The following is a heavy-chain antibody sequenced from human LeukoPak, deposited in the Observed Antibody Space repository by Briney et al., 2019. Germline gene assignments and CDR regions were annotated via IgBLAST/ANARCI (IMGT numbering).Heavy chain of an antibody. V-gene: IGHV3-23*01. Sequence: GGSLRLSCAASGFSFSTYWMTWVRQAPGKGLEWVSGISGSGDSSTHYADSVKGRFTISRDNPKNTLYLQMNSLRAEDTAVYYCAKLFSTVVAPFDYWGQGALVTVSS. CDR3: AKLFSTVVAPFDY. CDR1: GFSFSTYW. J-gene: IGHJ4*02. D-gene: IGHD4-23*01. CDR2: ISGSGDSST.